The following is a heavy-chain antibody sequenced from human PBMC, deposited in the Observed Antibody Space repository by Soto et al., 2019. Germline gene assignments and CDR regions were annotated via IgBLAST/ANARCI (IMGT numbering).Heavy chain of an antibody. V-gene: IGHV4-61*01. CDR2: FYYTGSI. CDR1: GGSVSSGNYY. Sequence: SETLSLTCTVSGGSVSSGNYYWSWIRQPPGEGLEWIGYFYYTGSINYNPSLKRRVTISIDASKNQFSRKLSSVTAADTAVYYCASESDYSERRFEYWGQGTLVTVSS. J-gene: IGHJ4*02. CDR3: ASESDYSERRFEY. D-gene: IGHD3-22*01.